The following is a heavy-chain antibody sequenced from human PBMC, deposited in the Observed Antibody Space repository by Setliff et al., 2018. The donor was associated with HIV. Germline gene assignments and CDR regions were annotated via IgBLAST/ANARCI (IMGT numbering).Heavy chain of an antibody. CDR3: ATVRRYYYDSSGQEYFQH. CDR1: GYTFTNYG. D-gene: IGHD3-22*01. J-gene: IGHJ1*01. V-gene: IGHV1-18*01. Sequence: ASVKVSCKASGYTFTNYGITWLRQAPGQGPEWMGWISTYSGSTKYAENLQGRVTMTTDTSTSTAYMELSSLRSEDTAVYYCATVRRYYYDSSGQEYFQHWGQGTLVTVSS. CDR2: ISTYSGST.